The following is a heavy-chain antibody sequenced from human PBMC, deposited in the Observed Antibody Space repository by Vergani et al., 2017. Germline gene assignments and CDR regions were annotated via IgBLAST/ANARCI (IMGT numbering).Heavy chain of an antibody. J-gene: IGHJ4*02. Sequence: QVQLQQWGAGLLKPSETLSLTCAVYGGSFSGYYWSWIRQPPGKGLEWIGEINHSGSTNYNPSLKSRVTISVDTSKNQFSLKLTSVTAADTAVYYCARELKVGPAPFDCWGEGTLVTVSS. CDR3: ARELKVGPAPFDC. V-gene: IGHV4-34*01. CDR1: GGSFSGYY. CDR2: INHSGST. D-gene: IGHD1-26*01.